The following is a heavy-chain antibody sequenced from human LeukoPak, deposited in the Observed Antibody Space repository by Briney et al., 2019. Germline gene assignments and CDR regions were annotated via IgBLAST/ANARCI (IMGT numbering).Heavy chain of an antibody. V-gene: IGHV4-59*01. CDR2: IYYSGSA. Sequence: SETLSLTCTVSGGSISSYYWSWIRLPPGKGLEWIGYIYYSGSANYNPSLKSRVTISVDTSKNQFSLKLSSVTAADTAVYYCARGEDILTGYSLDYWGQGTLVTVSS. D-gene: IGHD3-9*01. CDR1: GGSISSYY. J-gene: IGHJ4*02. CDR3: ARGEDILTGYSLDY.